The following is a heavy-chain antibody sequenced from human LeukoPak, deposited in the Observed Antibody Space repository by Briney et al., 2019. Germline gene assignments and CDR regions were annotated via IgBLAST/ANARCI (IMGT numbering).Heavy chain of an antibody. CDR3: AKGGGAYYYGSGSYDLGMDV. V-gene: IGHV3-9*01. Sequence: GGSLRLSCAASGFTFDDYAMHWVRQAPGKGLEWVSGISWNSGSIGYADSVKGRFTISRDNAKNPLYLQMNSLRAEDTALYYCAKGGGAYYYGSGSYDLGMDVWGQGTTVTVSS. J-gene: IGHJ6*02. D-gene: IGHD3-10*01. CDR1: GFTFDDYA. CDR2: ISWNSGSI.